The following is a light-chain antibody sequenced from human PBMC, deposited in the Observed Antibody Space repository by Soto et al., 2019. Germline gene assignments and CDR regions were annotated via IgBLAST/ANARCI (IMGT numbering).Light chain of an antibody. Sequence: DIQMTQSPSSLSASVGDRVTITCRASQGISNYLAWYQQKPGKVPKLLIYAASTLQSGVPSRFSGSGSGTDFTLTSRKQQHDDVATYYWQKYNTAPPVGQGTQLEIK. CDR3: QKYNTAPP. J-gene: IGKJ5*01. CDR1: QGISNY. V-gene: IGKV1-27*01. CDR2: AAS.